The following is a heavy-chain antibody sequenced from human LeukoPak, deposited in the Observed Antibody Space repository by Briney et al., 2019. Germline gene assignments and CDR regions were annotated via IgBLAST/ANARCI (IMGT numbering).Heavy chain of an antibody. D-gene: IGHD2-21*02. V-gene: IGHV1-46*01. Sequence: GASVKVSCKASGYTFTNYYMHWVRQAPGQGLEWMGTINPSGGSTSYAQKFQGRVTMTRDTSTSTVYMELSSLRSEDTAVYYCARDLVLTAIYRYSMDVWGQGTTVTVSS. CDR3: ARDLVLTAIYRYSMDV. CDR2: INPSGGST. J-gene: IGHJ6*02. CDR1: GYTFTNYY.